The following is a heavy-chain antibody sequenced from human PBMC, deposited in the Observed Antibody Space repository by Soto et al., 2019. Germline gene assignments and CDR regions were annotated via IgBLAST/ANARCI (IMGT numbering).Heavy chain of an antibody. CDR3: ARIAPTAAGPHDAFDI. CDR2: IYYSGST. J-gene: IGHJ3*02. CDR1: GYSISNSNW. D-gene: IGHD6-13*01. V-gene: IGHV4-28*01. Sequence: QVQLQESGPGLVKPSDTLSLTCAVSGYSISNSNWWGWIRQPPGKGLEWIGYIYYSGSTYYNTSLKSRVTMSLEPSRNQFSLKLSSVTAVDTALYYCARIAPTAAGPHDAFDIWGQGTMVTVSS.